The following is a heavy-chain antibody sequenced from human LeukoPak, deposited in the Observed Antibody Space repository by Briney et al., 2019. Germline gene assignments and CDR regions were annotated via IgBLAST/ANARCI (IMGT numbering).Heavy chain of an antibody. CDR3: ARYPSGSGSYFTY. V-gene: IGHV5-51*01. CDR2: IYPGDSDT. CDR1: GYSFINYW. J-gene: IGHJ4*02. Sequence: GESLKISCKGSGYSFINYWIGWVRQMPGKGLEWMGIIYPGDSDTRYSPSFQGQVTISADKSISTAYLQWSSLKASDTAMYYCARYPSGSGSYFTYWGQGTLVTVSS. D-gene: IGHD3-10*01.